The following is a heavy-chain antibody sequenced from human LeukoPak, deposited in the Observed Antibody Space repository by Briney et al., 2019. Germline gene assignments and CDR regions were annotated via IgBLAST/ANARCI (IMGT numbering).Heavy chain of an antibody. CDR1: GFTFSFYG. V-gene: IGHV3-23*01. Sequence: GGSLRLSCAASGFTFSFYGVSWVRQAPGKGLEWVSTIGGSGGSTYYADSVKGRFTISRDNSKNTLYLQMNSLRAEDTAVYYCAKVAYYYDSGAYYYDGYYYMGVWGKGTTVTISS. CDR2: IGGSGGST. D-gene: IGHD3-22*01. CDR3: AKVAYYYDSGAYYYDGYYYMGV. J-gene: IGHJ6*03.